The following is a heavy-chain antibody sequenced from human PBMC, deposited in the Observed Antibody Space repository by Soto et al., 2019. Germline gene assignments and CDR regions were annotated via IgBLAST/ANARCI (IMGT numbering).Heavy chain of an antibody. D-gene: IGHD4-17*01. CDR3: PRRYGDYEGDDY. CDR1: GFTFSSYS. V-gene: IGHV3-48*02. J-gene: IGHJ4*02. CDR2: ISSGGSTI. Sequence: DVQLVESGGALVQPGGSLRLSCAASGFTFSSYSMNRVRQAPGKGLEWVSYISSGGSTIYYADSVKGRFTISRDNAKNSLFLQMNSLRDEDTAVYYCPRRYGDYEGDDYLGQGTLVTVSS.